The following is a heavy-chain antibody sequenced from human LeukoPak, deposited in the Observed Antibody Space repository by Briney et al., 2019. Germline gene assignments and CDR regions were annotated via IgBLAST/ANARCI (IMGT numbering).Heavy chain of an antibody. Sequence: GGSLRLSCAASGFTFSSYAMSWVRQAPGKGLEWVSAISGSGGSTYYADSVKGRFTISRDNSKNTLYLQMNSLRAEDTAVYYCAKYSSSWYDVLPPWGGRYYFDYWGQGTLVTVSS. V-gene: IGHV3-23*01. CDR1: GFTFSSYA. CDR3: AKYSSSWYDVLPPWGGRYYFDY. D-gene: IGHD6-13*01. CDR2: ISGSGGST. J-gene: IGHJ4*02.